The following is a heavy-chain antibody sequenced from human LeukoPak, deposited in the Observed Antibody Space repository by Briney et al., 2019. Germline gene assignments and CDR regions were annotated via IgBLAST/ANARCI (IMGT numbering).Heavy chain of an antibody. CDR2: IYYSGST. J-gene: IGHJ3*02. CDR3: ARRVRGGAFDI. CDR1: GFTFSSYE. D-gene: IGHD3-10*01. Sequence: GSLRLSCAASGFTFSSYEMNWVRQPPGKGLEWIGSIYYSGSTHYNPSLKSRVTISVDTSKNQFSLKLSSVTAADTAVYYCARRVRGGAFDIWGQGTMVIVSS. V-gene: IGHV4-39*01.